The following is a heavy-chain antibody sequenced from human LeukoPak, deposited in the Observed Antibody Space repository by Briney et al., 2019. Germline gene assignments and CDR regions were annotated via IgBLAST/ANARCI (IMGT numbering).Heavy chain of an antibody. Sequence: SETLSLTCSVSGVSISSYHWSSIRQPPGKGQEWHGYMYDSGSTNYNPSLKSRVTISVDMSKNQFSLQLSSVTAADRGVYICARLISRSSTWGFFDYWGQGTLVTVS. CDR1: GVSISSYH. CDR2: MYDSGST. J-gene: IGHJ4*02. V-gene: IGHV4-59*08. CDR3: ARLISRSSTWGFFDY. D-gene: IGHD6-13*01.